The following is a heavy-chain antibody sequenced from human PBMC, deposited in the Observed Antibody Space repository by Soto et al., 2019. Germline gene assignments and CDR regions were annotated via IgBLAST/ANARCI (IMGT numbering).Heavy chain of an antibody. J-gene: IGHJ4*02. CDR3: AKDDYGDYVFYFDY. V-gene: IGHV3-23*01. CDR2: IYGNGAGI. CDR1: GFSFTNYA. D-gene: IGHD4-17*01. Sequence: EVQLLEAGGGLAQPGGSLRLSCAGSGFSFTNYAMMWVRQAPGKGLESVSGIYGNGAGISYADSVKGRFTIYRDNSKNTLYLQMNSLRAEDTAVYYCAKDDYGDYVFYFDYWGQGTLVTVSS.